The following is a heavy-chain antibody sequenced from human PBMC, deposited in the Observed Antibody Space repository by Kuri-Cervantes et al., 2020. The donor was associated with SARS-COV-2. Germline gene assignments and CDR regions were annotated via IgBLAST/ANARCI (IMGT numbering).Heavy chain of an antibody. V-gene: IGHV3-33*01. D-gene: IGHD6-13*01. J-gene: IGHJ6*03. CDR1: GFTFSNYG. CDR2: IWYDGRNK. Sequence: SCVASGFTFSNYGMHWVRQAPGKGLEWVAVIWYDGRNKYYAESVKGRFTISRDNSKNTLFLQMDGLRAEDTAVYYCARDCSSPYKYYYYYYMDVWGKGTTVTVSS. CDR3: ARDCSSPYKYYYYYYMDV.